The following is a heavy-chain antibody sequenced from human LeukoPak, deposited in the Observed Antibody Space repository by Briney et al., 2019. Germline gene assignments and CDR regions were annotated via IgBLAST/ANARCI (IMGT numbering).Heavy chain of an antibody. CDR3: ARLLRASNWFDP. J-gene: IGHJ5*02. CDR2: IYYSGNT. CDR1: GGSVSSGSYY. Sequence: SETLSLTCTVSGGSVSSGSYYWSWIRQPPGKGLEWIEYIYYSGNTDYNPSLKSRVTISVDTSKNQFSLKLSSVAAADTAVYYCARLLRASNWFDPWGQGTLVTVSS. V-gene: IGHV4-61*01.